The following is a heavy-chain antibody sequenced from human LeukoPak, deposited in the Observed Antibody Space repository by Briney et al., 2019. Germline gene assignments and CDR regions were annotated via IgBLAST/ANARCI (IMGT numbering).Heavy chain of an antibody. CDR1: GFTFSNAW. Sequence: NPGGSLRLSCAASGFTFSNAWMSWVRQAPGKGREWVGRIKSKTDGGTTDYAAPVKGRFTISRDDSKNTLYLQMNSLKTEDTAVYYCTTLGESSYYYYMDVWGKGTTVTIS. CDR3: TTLGESSYYYYMDV. CDR2: IKSKTDGGTT. J-gene: IGHJ6*03. V-gene: IGHV3-15*01. D-gene: IGHD3-16*01.